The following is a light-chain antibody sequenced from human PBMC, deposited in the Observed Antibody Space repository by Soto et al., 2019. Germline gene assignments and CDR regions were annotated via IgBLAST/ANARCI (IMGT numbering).Light chain of an antibody. Sequence: QSVLTQPPSASGTPGQRVTISCSGSSSNIGTNTVNWYQQLPGTAPKLLIYSNDQRPSGVPDRFSGSNAGTSASLASSWLQSEEEADDYCAAWDDSLSGRYVFGTGTKVTVL. CDR3: AAWDDSLSGRYV. CDR2: SND. J-gene: IGLJ1*01. CDR1: SSNIGTNT. V-gene: IGLV1-44*01.